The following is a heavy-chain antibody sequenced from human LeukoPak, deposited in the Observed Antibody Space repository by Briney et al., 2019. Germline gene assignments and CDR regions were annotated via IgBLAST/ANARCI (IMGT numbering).Heavy chain of an antibody. CDR1: GFTFSSYS. J-gene: IGHJ3*02. D-gene: IGHD3-9*01. CDR3: ARDYYDILTGYEGAFDI. CDR2: ISSSSSYI. Sequence: GGFLRLSCAASGFTFSSYSMNWVRQAPGKGLEWVSSISSSSSYIYYADSVKGRFTISRDNAKNSLYLQMNSLRAEDTAVYYCARDYYDILTGYEGAFDIWGQGTMVTVSS. V-gene: IGHV3-21*01.